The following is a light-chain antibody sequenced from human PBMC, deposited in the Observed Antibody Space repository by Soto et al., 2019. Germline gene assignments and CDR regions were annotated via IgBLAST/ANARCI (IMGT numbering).Light chain of an antibody. CDR3: QQYNNWPLT. CDR2: GAS. CDR1: QSVSSN. J-gene: IGKJ4*01. V-gene: IGKV3-15*01. Sequence: EIVMTQSPATLSVSPGERATLSCRASQSVSSNLAWYQQKPGQAPRLLIYGASTRATGIPARFSGSGSGKEFTLSIRGLQSEDFAVYHCQQYNNWPLTFGGGTKVEIK.